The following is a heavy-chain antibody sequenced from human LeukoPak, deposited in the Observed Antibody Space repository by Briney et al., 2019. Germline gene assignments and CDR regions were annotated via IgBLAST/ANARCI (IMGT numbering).Heavy chain of an antibody. V-gene: IGHV3-74*03. CDR2: INSDGSSI. D-gene: IGHD5-12*01. Sequence: GGSLRLSCAASGFTFSSYWMHWVRQAPGKGLVWVSRINSDGSSITYADSVKGRFTISRDNAKNTLFLQMNSLTVEDTAVYYCAREGRVSGYDFDCWGQGTLVTVSS. CDR1: GFTFSSYW. J-gene: IGHJ4*02. CDR3: AREGRVSGYDFDC.